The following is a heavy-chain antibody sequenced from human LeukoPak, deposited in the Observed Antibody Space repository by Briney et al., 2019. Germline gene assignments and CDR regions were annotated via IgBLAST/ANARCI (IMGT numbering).Heavy chain of an antibody. CDR1: GGSISSYY. Sequence: ETLSLTCTVSGGSISSYYWSWIRQPPGKGLEWIGYIYYSGSTNYNPSLKSRVTISVDTSKNQFSLKLSSVTAADTAVYYCARADMVRGVGVFDYWGQGTLVTVSS. V-gene: IGHV4-59*08. J-gene: IGHJ4*02. CDR2: IYYSGST. CDR3: ARADMVRGVGVFDY. D-gene: IGHD3-10*01.